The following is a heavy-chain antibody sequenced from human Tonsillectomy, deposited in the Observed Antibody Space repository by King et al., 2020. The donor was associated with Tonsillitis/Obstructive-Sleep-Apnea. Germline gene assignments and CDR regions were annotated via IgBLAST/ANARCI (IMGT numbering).Heavy chain of an antibody. CDR1: GGSISSSSYY. V-gene: IGHV4-39*01. CDR2: IYYSGGT. Sequence: QLQESGPGLVKPSETLSLTCTVSGGSISSSSYYWGWIRQPPGKGLEWIGSIYYSGGTFYNPSLKSRVTISVDTSKNQFSLKLSSVTAADTAVYYCARVLYDFWSGYTDYWGQGTLVTVSS. D-gene: IGHD3-3*01. CDR3: ARVLYDFWSGYTDY. J-gene: IGHJ4*02.